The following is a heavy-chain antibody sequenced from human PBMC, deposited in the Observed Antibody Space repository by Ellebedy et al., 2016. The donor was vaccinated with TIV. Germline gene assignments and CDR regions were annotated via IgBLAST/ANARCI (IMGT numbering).Heavy chain of an antibody. Sequence: AASVKVSCKASGYTFPSYAMHWVRQAPGQRLEWMGWINAGNGNTKYSQKFQGRVTMTTDTSTSTAYMELRSLRSYDTAVYYCARKTTSAFDIWGQGTMVTVSS. V-gene: IGHV1-3*01. J-gene: IGHJ3*02. CDR1: GYTFPSYA. CDR2: INAGNGNT. CDR3: ARKTTSAFDI. D-gene: IGHD1-7*01.